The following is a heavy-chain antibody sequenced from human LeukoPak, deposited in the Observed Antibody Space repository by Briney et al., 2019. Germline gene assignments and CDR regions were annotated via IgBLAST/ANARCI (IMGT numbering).Heavy chain of an antibody. CDR2: ISSSSSYI. J-gene: IGHJ4*02. D-gene: IGHD2-15*01. CDR3: ARQYCSGGSCYSSY. V-gene: IGHV3-21*01. CDR1: GFTFRSYS. Sequence: GGSLRLSCAASGFTFRSYSMNWVRQAPGKGLEWVSSISSSSSYIYYADSVKGRFTISRDNAKNSLYLQMNSLRAEDTAVYYCARQYCSGGSCYSSYWGQGTLVTVSS.